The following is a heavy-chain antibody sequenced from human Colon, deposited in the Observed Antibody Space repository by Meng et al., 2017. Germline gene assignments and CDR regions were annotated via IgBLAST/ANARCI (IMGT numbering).Heavy chain of an antibody. CDR3: AVGPWELDY. V-gene: IGHV4-61*01. CDR1: GGSVSIGSHY. J-gene: IGHJ4*02. CDR2: VDYYWNI. Sequence: VPVQVSGPGLVGLSDTLSLSCNVSGGSVSIGSHYWSWIRQPQGKGLEFIAFVDYYWNINYNPSLNSRATVSIDTSKTQFSLKVTSVTAADTAVYYCAVGPWELDYWGQGILVTVFS. D-gene: IGHD1-26*01.